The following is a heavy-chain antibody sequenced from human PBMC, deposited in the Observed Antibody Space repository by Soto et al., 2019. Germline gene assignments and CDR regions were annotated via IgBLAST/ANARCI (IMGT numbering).Heavy chain of an antibody. V-gene: IGHV4-59*01. J-gene: IGHJ4*02. CDR2: IYHSGST. CDR3: ARAHAPTLPFDY. Sequence: SETLSLTCTVSGGSIRNVYWSWIRQPPGKGLEWIGFIYHSGSTKYNPSLKSRVTISIDTSNNQFSLSLKSVTAADTAVYFCARAHAPTLPFDYWGQGTLVTVSS. D-gene: IGHD2-15*01. CDR1: GGSIRNVY.